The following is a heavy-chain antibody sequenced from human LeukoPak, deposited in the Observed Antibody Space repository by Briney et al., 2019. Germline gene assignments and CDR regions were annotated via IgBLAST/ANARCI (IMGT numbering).Heavy chain of an antibody. CDR1: GFTFSSYA. D-gene: IGHD3-3*01. CDR2: ISYDGSNK. Sequence: PGRSLRLSCAASGFTFSSYAMHWVRQAPGKGLEWVAVISYDGSNKHYADSVKGRFTISRDNSKNTLYLQMNSLRAEDTAVYYCARGLRLYDFWSGYSPYYYYYGMDVWGQGTTVTVSS. V-gene: IGHV3-30*04. J-gene: IGHJ6*02. CDR3: ARGLRLYDFWSGYSPYYYYYGMDV.